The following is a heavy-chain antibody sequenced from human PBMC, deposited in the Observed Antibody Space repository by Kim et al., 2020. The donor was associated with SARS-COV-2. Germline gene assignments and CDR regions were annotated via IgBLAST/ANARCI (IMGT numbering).Heavy chain of an antibody. CDR3: ARGRVAGFYPYFDF. Sequence: GGSLRPSCAASGFTFSDYYMSWIRQAPGKGLEWLSFISGGPTNIYYADSVKGRFTISRDNAKNSLYLHMTSLRADDTAVYYCARGRVAGFYPYFDFWGQG. V-gene: IGHV3-11*04. CDR1: GFTFSDYY. D-gene: IGHD6-19*01. CDR2: ISGGPTNI. J-gene: IGHJ5*02.